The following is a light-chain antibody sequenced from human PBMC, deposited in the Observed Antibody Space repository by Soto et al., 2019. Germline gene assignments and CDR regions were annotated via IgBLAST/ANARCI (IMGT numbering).Light chain of an antibody. CDR1: ISNSGSNY. J-gene: IGLJ3*02. V-gene: IGLV1-47*02. Sequence: QSVLTQPPSASGTPGQRVAISCSGSISNSGSNYVYWYQQLPGTATKLLTYSNDQRPSGVSDRFYGSKSGSTSSLAISGLLSEDEADYYCVSGDNSLGGRVFGGGTKVTVL. CDR3: VSGDNSLGGRV. CDR2: SND.